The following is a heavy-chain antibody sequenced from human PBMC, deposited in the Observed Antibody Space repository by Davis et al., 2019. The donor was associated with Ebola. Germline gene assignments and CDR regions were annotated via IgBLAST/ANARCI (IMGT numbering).Heavy chain of an antibody. V-gene: IGHV4-59*12. CDR1: GGSISSYY. Sequence: SETLSLTCTVSGGSISSYYWSWIRQPPGKGLEWIGYIYYSGSTYYNASLKGRLTISVDTSKNQFSLKLRSVTAADTAVYFCARLSGLFSSSSGALYFDLWGRGTLVSVSS. D-gene: IGHD6-6*01. CDR2: IYYSGST. J-gene: IGHJ2*01. CDR3: ARLSGLFSSSSGALYFDL.